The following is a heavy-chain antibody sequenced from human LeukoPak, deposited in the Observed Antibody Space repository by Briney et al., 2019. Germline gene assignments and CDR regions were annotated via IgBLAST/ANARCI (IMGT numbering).Heavy chain of an antibody. Sequence: SETPALTCAVYGGSFSGYYWSWIRQPPGKGLEWIGEINHSGSTNYNPSLKSRVTISVDTSKNQFSLKLSSVTAADTAVYYCARGRPIYYDFWSGYPPYYFDYWGQGTLVTVSS. CDR1: GGSFSGYY. J-gene: IGHJ4*02. V-gene: IGHV4-34*01. D-gene: IGHD3-3*01. CDR3: ARGRPIYYDFWSGYPPYYFDY. CDR2: INHSGST.